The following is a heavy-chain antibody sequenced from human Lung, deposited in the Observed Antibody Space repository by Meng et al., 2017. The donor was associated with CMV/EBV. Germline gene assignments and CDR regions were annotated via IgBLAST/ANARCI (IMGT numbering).Heavy chain of an antibody. CDR3: ARVGQWLPIDY. J-gene: IGHJ4*02. D-gene: IGHD6-19*01. CDR1: GGSSSSSNW. CDR2: IYHSGST. Sequence: QGQRQGSGPGLVKPSGTLSLTFAGAGGSSSSSNWWSWVRQPPGKGLEWIGEIYHSGSTNYNPSLKSRVTISVDKSKNQFSLNLSSVTAADTAVYYCARVGQWLPIDYWGQGTLVTVSS. V-gene: IGHV4-4*02.